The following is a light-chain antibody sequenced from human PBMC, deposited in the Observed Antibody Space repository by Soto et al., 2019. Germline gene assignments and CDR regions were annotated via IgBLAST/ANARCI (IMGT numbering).Light chain of an antibody. J-gene: IGKJ1*01. CDR2: DAS. CDR1: QSVSSY. Sequence: EIVLTHSPATLSLSRWEIATLSCRASQSVSSYLAWYQQKPGQAPRLLIYDASNRATGIPARFSGSGSGTDFPLTISSLEPEDFAVYYCQQRSNWPPEWTLGQGTKVDI. V-gene: IGKV3-11*01. CDR3: QQRSNWPPEWT.